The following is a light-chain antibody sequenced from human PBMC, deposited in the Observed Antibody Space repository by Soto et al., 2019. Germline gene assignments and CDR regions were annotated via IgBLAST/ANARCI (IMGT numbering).Light chain of an antibody. CDR2: DVT. Sequence: QSSLTQPASVSGSPGQSITISCTGTSSDVGGYNYVYWYQQHPGKAPKLMIYDVTKRPSGVTNRFSGSKSGSTASLTISGLQAEDEADYYCSSYSTSSTLYVFGTGTKLTVL. CDR3: SSYSTSSTLYV. V-gene: IGLV2-14*03. CDR1: SSDVGGYNY. J-gene: IGLJ1*01.